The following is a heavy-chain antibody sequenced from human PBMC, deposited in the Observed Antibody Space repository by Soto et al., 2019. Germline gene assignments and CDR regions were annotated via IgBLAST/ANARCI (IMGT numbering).Heavy chain of an antibody. Sequence: QVQLVQSGAEEKKPGASVKVSCKASGYTFSTYAMHWVRLAPGQRLEWMGWINAGNGNTKYSQKFQGRVTITRDTSASTAYMELSSLRSEDTAVYYCARAPSWWYFDLWGRGTLVTVSS. V-gene: IGHV1-3*05. CDR1: GYTFSTYA. CDR3: ARAPSWWYFDL. J-gene: IGHJ2*01. CDR2: INAGNGNT.